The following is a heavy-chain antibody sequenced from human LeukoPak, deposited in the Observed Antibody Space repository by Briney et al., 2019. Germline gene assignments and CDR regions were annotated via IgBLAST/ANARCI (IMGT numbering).Heavy chain of an antibody. CDR1: GFTFSSYE. Sequence: GGSLRLSCAASGFTFSSYEMHWVRQAPGKGLEWISYISSSGSAIYYADSVKGRFTISRDNGKNSLYLQMNSLRAEDTAVYYCARVHYNTAMVDIDYWGQGSLVTVSS. V-gene: IGHV3-48*03. CDR3: ARVHYNTAMVDIDY. J-gene: IGHJ4*02. CDR2: ISSSGSAI. D-gene: IGHD5-18*01.